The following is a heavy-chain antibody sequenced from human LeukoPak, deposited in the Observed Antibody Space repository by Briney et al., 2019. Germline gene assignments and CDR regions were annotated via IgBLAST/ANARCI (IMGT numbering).Heavy chain of an antibody. CDR2: ISYDGSNK. CDR1: APTTSSYA. V-gene: IGHV3-30*04. D-gene: IGHD6-13*01. Sequence: PGRSLRLSCPASAPTTSSYATECFRQAPGKGLEWVAVISYDGSNKYYADSVKGRFTISRDSSKNTLYLQMNSLRAEETAVYYCARDRSIAAGGAFDYWGQGTLVTVSS. CDR3: ARDRSIAAGGAFDY. J-gene: IGHJ4*02.